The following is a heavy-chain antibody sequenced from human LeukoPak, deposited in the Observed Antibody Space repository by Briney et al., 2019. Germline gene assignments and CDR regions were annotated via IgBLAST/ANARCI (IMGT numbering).Heavy chain of an antibody. V-gene: IGHV4-4*02. J-gene: IGHJ6*03. D-gene: IGHD3-10*01. Sequence: SETLSLTCAVSGGSISSSNWWSWVRQPPGKGLEWIGEIYHSGSTNYNPSLKSRVTISVDKSKNQFSLKLSSVTAADTAVYYCARETSAGGPGYYMDVWGKGTTVTISS. CDR1: GGSISSSNW. CDR2: IYHSGST. CDR3: ARETSAGGPGYYMDV.